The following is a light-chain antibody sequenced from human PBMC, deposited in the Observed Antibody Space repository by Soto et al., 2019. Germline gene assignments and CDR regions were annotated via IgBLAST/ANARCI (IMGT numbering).Light chain of an antibody. CDR1: QSINSW. V-gene: IGKV1-5*03. CDR2: KAS. CDR3: QQYNIYPET. J-gene: IGKJ1*01. Sequence: DIQMTQSPSTLSASVGDRVTITCPASQSINSWLAWYQQKPGKAPKLLIYKASSLETGVPSRFSGSGSGTEFTLTISSLQPDDFATYYCQQYNIYPETFGQGTKVEIK.